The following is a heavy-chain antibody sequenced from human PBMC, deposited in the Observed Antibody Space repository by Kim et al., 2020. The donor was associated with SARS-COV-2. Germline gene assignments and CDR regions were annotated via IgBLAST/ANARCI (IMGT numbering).Heavy chain of an antibody. Sequence: SETLSLTCTVSGGSVSSDSYYWSWIRQPPGKGLEWIGYIYYNGNTNYNPSLKSRLTMSVDTSKNQFSLKLRSVTAADTAVYYCARGELPSVHLDSWGQGTLVIVSA. J-gene: IGHJ4*02. CDR2: IYYNGNT. CDR3: ARGELPSVHLDS. CDR1: GGSVSSDSYY. V-gene: IGHV4-61*01. D-gene: IGHD1-1*01.